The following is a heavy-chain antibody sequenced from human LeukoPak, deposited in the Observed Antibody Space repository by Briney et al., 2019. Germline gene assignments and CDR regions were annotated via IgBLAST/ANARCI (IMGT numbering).Heavy chain of an antibody. D-gene: IGHD6-19*01. Sequence: GGSLRLSCAASGFTFSNAWMSWVRQAPGKGLEWVGRIKSKTDGGTTDYAAPVKGRFTISRDDSKNTLYLQMNSLKTEDTAVYYCTTDFYFSSGWYLGRSELQPSYWGQGTLVTVSS. CDR3: TTDFYFSSGWYLGRSELQPSY. CDR2: IKSKTDGGTT. CDR1: GFTFSNAW. V-gene: IGHV3-15*01. J-gene: IGHJ4*02.